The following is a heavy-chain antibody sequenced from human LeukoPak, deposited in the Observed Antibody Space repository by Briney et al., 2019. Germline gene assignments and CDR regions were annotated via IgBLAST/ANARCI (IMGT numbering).Heavy chain of an antibody. CDR2: IYGSGVSI. CDR1: GFTFEKYV. Sequence: GGSLRLSCVASGFTFEKYVMNWVRQAPGKGLAWLATIYGSGVSISYADSVKGRFTISRDNSNNTLYLQMNSLRVEDTAMYFCAKDLGWELPAEAYWGQGILVTVSS. D-gene: IGHD1-26*01. V-gene: IGHV3-23*01. CDR3: AKDLGWELPAEAY. J-gene: IGHJ4*02.